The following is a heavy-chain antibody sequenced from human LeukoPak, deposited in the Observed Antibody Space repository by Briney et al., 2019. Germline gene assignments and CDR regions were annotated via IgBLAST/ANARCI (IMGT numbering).Heavy chain of an antibody. J-gene: IGHJ4*02. CDR2: ISSSGSTI. CDR3: AKEGSYYDSSGLDY. CDR1: GFTFSSYE. V-gene: IGHV3-48*03. D-gene: IGHD3-22*01. Sequence: GGSLRLSCAASGFTFSSYEMNWVRQAPGKGLEWVSYISSSGSTIYYADSVKGRFTISRDNSKNTLYLQMNSLRAEDTAVYYCAKEGSYYDSSGLDYWGQGTLVTVSS.